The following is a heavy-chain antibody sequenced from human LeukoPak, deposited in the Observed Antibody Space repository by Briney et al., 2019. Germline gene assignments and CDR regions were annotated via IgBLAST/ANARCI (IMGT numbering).Heavy chain of an antibody. CDR2: IYTSGST. V-gene: IGHV4-4*09. CDR1: GGSISSYY. Sequence: PSETLSLTCTVSGGSISSYYWSWIRQPPGKGLEWIGYIYTSGSTNYNPSLKSRVTISVDTPKNQFSLKLSSVTAADTAVYYCAGSYSSSWPDAFDIWGQGTMVTVSS. J-gene: IGHJ3*02. CDR3: AGSYSSSWPDAFDI. D-gene: IGHD6-13*01.